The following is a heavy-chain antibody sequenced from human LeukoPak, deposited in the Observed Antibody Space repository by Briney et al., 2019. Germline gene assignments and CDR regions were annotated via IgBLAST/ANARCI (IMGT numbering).Heavy chain of an antibody. CDR1: GFTFSSYS. CDR2: ISGSGGST. J-gene: IGHJ4*02. Sequence: PGGSLRLSCVASGFTFSSYSMNWVRRAPGKGLEWVSAISGSGGSTYYADSVKGRFTISRDNSKNTLYLQMNSLRAEDTAVYYCAKDPSGSSDYWGQGTLVTVSS. CDR3: AKDPSGSSDY. V-gene: IGHV3-23*01. D-gene: IGHD1-26*01.